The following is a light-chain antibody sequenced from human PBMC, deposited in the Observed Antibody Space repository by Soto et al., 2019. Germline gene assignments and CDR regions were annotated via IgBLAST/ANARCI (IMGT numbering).Light chain of an antibody. Sequence: VHMTHSPSTLSASLGVRVTITFRASQSISIWFAWYQQKPWKSRNLLIYKASSLGSGFPSRFSGSGSGTEFNLTISSLEPDDFGTYYGQKYNSYWTSGQGTKVDIK. CDR3: QKYNSYWT. CDR1: QSISIW. CDR2: KAS. J-gene: IGKJ1*01. V-gene: IGKV1-5*03.